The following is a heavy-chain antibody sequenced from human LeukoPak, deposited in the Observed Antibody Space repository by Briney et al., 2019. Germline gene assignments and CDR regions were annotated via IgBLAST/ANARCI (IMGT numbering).Heavy chain of an antibody. J-gene: IGHJ3*02. CDR1: GFNFKSAW. V-gene: IGHV3-21*01. CDR2: ISSSSSYI. D-gene: IGHD3-3*01. CDR3: ARDGSGTTKYYDFWRGAFDI. Sequence: GGSLRLSCAASGFNFKSAWMNWVRQAPGKGLEWVSSISSSSSYIYYADSVKGRFTISRDNAKNSLYLQMNSLRAEDTAVYYCARDGSGTTKYYDFWRGAFDIWGQGTMVTVSS.